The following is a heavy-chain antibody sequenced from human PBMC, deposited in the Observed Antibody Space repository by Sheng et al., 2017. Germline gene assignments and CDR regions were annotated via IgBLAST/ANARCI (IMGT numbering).Heavy chain of an antibody. V-gene: IGHV3-72*01. CDR2: SRDKAHSYTT. Sequence: EVQLVESGGDLVQPGGSLRLSCAASGFIFSDHYVDWVRQAPGKGLEWVGRSRDKAHSYTTEYAASVKGRFTISRDLSRNSLYLQMHSLKTEDTAVYYCARRGIGSYVPFDYWGQGTLVTVSS. D-gene: IGHD1-26*01. CDR3: ARRGIGSYVPFDY. J-gene: IGHJ4*02. CDR1: GFIFSDHY.